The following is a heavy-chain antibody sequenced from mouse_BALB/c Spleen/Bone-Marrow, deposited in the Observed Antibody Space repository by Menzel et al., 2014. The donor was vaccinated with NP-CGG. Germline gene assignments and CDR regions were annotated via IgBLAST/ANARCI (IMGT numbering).Heavy chain of an antibody. CDR3: AGGNYRFAY. CDR1: GFNIKDTY. Sequence: VQLQQSGAELVKPGASVKLSCTASGFNIKDTYMHWVKQRPKQGLEWIGWIDPENDNTIYDPKFQGKASITADTSSNTAYLQLSSLTSGDTAVYYCAGGNYRFAYWGQGTLVTVSA. D-gene: IGHD2-1*01. J-gene: IGHJ3*01. V-gene: IGHV14-3*02. CDR2: IDPENDNT.